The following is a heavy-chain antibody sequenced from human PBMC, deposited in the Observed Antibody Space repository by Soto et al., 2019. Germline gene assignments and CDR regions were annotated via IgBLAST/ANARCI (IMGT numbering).Heavy chain of an antibody. J-gene: IGHJ4*02. CDR1: GYIIKNYW. Sequence: GESLKISCNAAGYIIKNYWIGWVRQMPGQGLEWMGIIFPDDSDTRYSPSFQGHVTISVDKSISTAYVQWSSLKASDSAIYYCFRGGVTSRTFDYWGQGTLVTVSS. V-gene: IGHV5-51*01. CDR3: FRGGVTSRTFDY. D-gene: IGHD3-16*01. CDR2: IFPDDSDT.